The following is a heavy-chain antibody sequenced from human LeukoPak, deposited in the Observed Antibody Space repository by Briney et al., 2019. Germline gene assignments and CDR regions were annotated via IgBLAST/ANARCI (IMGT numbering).Heavy chain of an antibody. Sequence: GGSLRLSCAASGFTFDSYAMSWVRQAPGKGLEWVSTISGSGGTTYYADSVKGRFTISSDNSKNTLYLQMNSLRADDTAVYYCAKDRSGYYQYYFDYWGQGTLVTVSS. D-gene: IGHD3-22*01. J-gene: IGHJ4*02. CDR2: ISGSGGTT. CDR1: GFTFDSYA. CDR3: AKDRSGYYQYYFDY. V-gene: IGHV3-23*01.